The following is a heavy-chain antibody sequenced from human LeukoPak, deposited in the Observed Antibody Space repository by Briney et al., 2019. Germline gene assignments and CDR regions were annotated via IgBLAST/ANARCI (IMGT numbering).Heavy chain of an antibody. CDR1: GFTFSSYS. D-gene: IGHD4-17*01. V-gene: IGHV3-21*04. Sequence: PGGSLRLSCAASGFTFSSYSMNWVRQAPGNGLEWVSSISSSSSYIYYADSVKGRFTISRDNAKNSLYLQMNSLRAEDTAVYYCARDQPTVTLYHWFDPWGQGTLVTVSS. CDR2: ISSSSSYI. J-gene: IGHJ5*02. CDR3: ARDQPTVTLYHWFDP.